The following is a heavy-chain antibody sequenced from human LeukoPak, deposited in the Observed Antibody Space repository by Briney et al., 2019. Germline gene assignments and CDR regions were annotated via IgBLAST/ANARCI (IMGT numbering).Heavy chain of an antibody. Sequence: PGGSLRLSCAASGFTVSNNYMSWVRQAPGKGLEWVSVIYSGGSIYYADSVKDRFTISRDNSKNTLYLQMNSLRAEDTAVYYCARDIGTGGSYFYAMDVWGQGTTVTVSS. CDR1: GFTVSNNY. CDR2: IYSGGSI. D-gene: IGHD1-26*01. CDR3: ARDIGTGGSYFYAMDV. J-gene: IGHJ6*02. V-gene: IGHV3-66*01.